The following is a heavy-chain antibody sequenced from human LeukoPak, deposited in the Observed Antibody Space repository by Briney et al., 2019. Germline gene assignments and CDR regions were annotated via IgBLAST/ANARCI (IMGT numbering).Heavy chain of an antibody. CDR1: GGSISTYY. CDR2: IYYSGTT. D-gene: IGHD3-10*01. J-gene: IGHJ6*03. V-gene: IGHV4-59*01. CDR3: ASGMIRVRGNKNYYFYMDV. Sequence: SETLSLSCTVSGGSISTYYWSWIRQPPGNALEWIGYIYYSGTTNYNPSLKSRVTISVDTSKEQFSLQLSSVTAADTAVYYCASGMIRVRGNKNYYFYMDVWGKGTTVTISS.